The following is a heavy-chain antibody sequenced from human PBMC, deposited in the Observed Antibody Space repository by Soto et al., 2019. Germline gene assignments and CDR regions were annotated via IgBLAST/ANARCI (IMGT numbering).Heavy chain of an antibody. CDR1: GGTFSSYA. V-gene: IGHV1-69*06. Sequence: QVQLVQSGAEVKKPGSSVKVSCKASGGTFSSYAISWVRQAPGQGLEWMGGIIPIFGTANYAQKFQGRVTITADKSTSTAYMELSSLRSDDTAVYYCASHDPPNDSTVTPLDYWGQGTLVTVSS. CDR3: ASHDPPNDSTVTPLDY. CDR2: IIPIFGTA. J-gene: IGHJ4*02. D-gene: IGHD4-17*01.